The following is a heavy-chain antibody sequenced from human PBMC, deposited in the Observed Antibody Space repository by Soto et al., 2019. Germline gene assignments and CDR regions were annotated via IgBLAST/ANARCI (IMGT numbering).Heavy chain of an antibody. CDR3: AKDYRGWYPYYFDY. J-gene: IGHJ4*02. Sequence: QVQLVESGGGVVQPGRSLTVSCAGSGFTFSRHGMHWVRQAPGKGLEWVAVISHDGINKYYADSVKGRFTISRDNSKNTAYLQMNSLSAEDTAVYYCAKDYRGWYPYYFDYWGQGPLLTVSS. CDR1: GFTFSRHG. CDR2: ISHDGINK. V-gene: IGHV3-30*18. D-gene: IGHD6-19*01.